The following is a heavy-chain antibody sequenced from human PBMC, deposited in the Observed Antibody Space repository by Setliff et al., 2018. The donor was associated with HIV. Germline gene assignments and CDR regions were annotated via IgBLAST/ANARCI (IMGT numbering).Heavy chain of an antibody. V-gene: IGHV1-2*04. J-gene: IGHJ6*03. CDR3: ARVQVGDPYYSYYYMDV. Sequence: ASVKVSCKASGYTFTDNYIHWVRQAPGQGLEWMAWINSATGGTNYAQNFQGWVTVTRDTSINTVYMELSSLKSDDTAVYYCARVQVGDPYYSYYYMDVWGEGTTVTVSS. CDR2: INSATGGT. CDR1: GYTFTDNY. D-gene: IGHD2-8*02.